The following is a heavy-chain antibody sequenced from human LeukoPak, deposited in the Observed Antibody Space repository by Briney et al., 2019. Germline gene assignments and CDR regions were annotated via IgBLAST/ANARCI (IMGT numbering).Heavy chain of an antibody. CDR1: GFTFDDYA. V-gene: IGHV3-9*01. CDR2: ISWNSGSI. CDR3: AKDLTTSQYYGMDV. D-gene: IGHD4-11*01. Sequence: GGSLRLSCAASGFTFDDYAMHWVRQAPGKGLEWVSGISWNSGSIGYADSVKGRFTISRDNAKNSLYLQMNSLRAEDTALYYCAKDLTTSQYYGMDVWGQGTTVTVSS. J-gene: IGHJ6*02.